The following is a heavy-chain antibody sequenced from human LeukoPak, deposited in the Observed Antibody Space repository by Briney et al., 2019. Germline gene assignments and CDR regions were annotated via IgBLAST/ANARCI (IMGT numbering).Heavy chain of an antibody. Sequence: VASVKVSCKASGYTFTGYYMQWVRPAPGQGLEWMGSINPNSGGTNYAQKFQGRVTMTRDTSISAAYMDLSRLRSDDTAVYYCARDPSFEDFLSGHYPFDYWGQGTLVTVSS. V-gene: IGHV1-2*02. D-gene: IGHD3-3*01. CDR2: INPNSGGT. CDR3: ARDPSFEDFLSGHYPFDY. J-gene: IGHJ4*02. CDR1: GYTFTGYY.